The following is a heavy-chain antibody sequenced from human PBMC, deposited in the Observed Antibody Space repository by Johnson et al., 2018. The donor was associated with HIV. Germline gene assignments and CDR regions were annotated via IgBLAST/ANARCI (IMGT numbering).Heavy chain of an antibody. CDR2: VYSDGNT. J-gene: IGHJ3*02. V-gene: IGHV3-66*01. CDR1: GLTVSTNY. Sequence: VLLVESGGGMVQPGGSLRLSCAASGLTVSTNYMSWVRQAPGRGLEWVSVVYSDGNTYYADSVKGRFTISRDNSKNTLYLQMNSLRAEDTAVYYCARGRPWGWELRRDAFDIWGQGTMVTVSS. D-gene: IGHD1-26*01. CDR3: ARGRPWGWELRRDAFDI.